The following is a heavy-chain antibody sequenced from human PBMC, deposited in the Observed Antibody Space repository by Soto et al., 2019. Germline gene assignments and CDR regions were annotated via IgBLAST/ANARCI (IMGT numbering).Heavy chain of an antibody. J-gene: IGHJ6*02. CDR2: VYSSGAT. CDR3: TKGPNWNYYYYGVDA. Sequence: SATLSLSCTVSGDSVSNYYWSWIRQPAGRGLEWIGRVYSSGATNYNPSLNGRVTMSVDTSRNQFSLRLSSVTAADTAIYYCTKGPNWNYYYYGVDAWGQGTAVT. D-gene: IGHD1-20*01. V-gene: IGHV4-4*07. CDR1: GDSVSNYY.